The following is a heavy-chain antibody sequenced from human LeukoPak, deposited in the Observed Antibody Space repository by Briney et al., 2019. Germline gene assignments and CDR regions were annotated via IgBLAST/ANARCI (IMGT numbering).Heavy chain of an antibody. CDR1: RFTFSSYA. J-gene: IGHJ6*03. CDR2: ISSNGGST. CDR3: ARGLWFGESTLDYYMDV. Sequence: GGSLRLSCAASRFTFSSYAMHWVRQAPGKGLEYVSAISSNGGSTYYANSVKGRFTISRDNSKNTLYLQMGSLRAEDMAVYYCARGLWFGESTLDYYMDVWGKGTTVTVSS. D-gene: IGHD3-10*01. V-gene: IGHV3-64*01.